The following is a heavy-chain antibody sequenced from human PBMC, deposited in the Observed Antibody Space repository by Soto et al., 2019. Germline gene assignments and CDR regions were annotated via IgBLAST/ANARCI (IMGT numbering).Heavy chain of an antibody. CDR2: IYYSGST. Sequence: SETLYLTCTVSGGSISSSSYYWGWIRQPPGKGLEWIGSIYYSGSTYYNPSLKSRVTISVDTSKNQFSLKLSSVTAADTAVYYCAIGSSGWYDWFDPWGQGTLVTAPQ. CDR1: GGSISSSSYY. J-gene: IGHJ5*02. CDR3: AIGSSGWYDWFDP. V-gene: IGHV4-39*01. D-gene: IGHD6-19*01.